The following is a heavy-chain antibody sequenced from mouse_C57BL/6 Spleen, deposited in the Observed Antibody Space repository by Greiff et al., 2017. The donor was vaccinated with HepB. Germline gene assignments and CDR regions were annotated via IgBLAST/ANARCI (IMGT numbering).Heavy chain of an antibody. Sequence: QVQLQQPGAELVMPGASVKLSCKASGYTFTSYWMHWVKQRPGQGLEWIGEIDPSDSYTNYNQKFKGKSTLTVDKSSSTAYMQLSSLTSEDSAVYYCARWDYGSSYAWYFDVWGTGTTVTVSS. CDR1: GYTFTSYW. D-gene: IGHD1-1*01. V-gene: IGHV1-69*01. CDR2: IDPSDSYT. CDR3: ARWDYGSSYAWYFDV. J-gene: IGHJ1*03.